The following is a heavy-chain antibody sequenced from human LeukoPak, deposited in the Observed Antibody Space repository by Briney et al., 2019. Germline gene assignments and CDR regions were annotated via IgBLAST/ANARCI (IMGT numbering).Heavy chain of an antibody. D-gene: IGHD6-19*01. J-gene: IGHJ6*03. CDR1: GFTFSIYG. CDR2: ISGSSGST. CDR3: TKGPGPSIVEAYLYMDV. V-gene: IGHV3-23*01. Sequence: GGSLRLSCAASGFTFSIYGMNWVRQAPGTGLEWVSGISGSSGSTFYADSMKGRSTISRDNSKNTLFLQMNSLRVEDTAVYYCTKGPGPSIVEAYLYMDVWGKGTTVTVSS.